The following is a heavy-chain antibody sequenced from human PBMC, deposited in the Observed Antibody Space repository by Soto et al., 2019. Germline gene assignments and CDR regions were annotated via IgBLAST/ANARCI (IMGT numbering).Heavy chain of an antibody. D-gene: IGHD3-22*01. CDR1: GGSISSGGYY. Sequence: TLSLTCTVSGGSISSGGYYWSWIRQHPGKGLEWIGYIYYSGSTYYNPSLKSRVTISVDTSKNQFSLKLSSVTAADTAVYYCARNYYDSSGYYYPLDYWGQGTLVTVSS. V-gene: IGHV4-31*03. CDR3: ARNYYDSSGYYYPLDY. CDR2: IYYSGST. J-gene: IGHJ4*02.